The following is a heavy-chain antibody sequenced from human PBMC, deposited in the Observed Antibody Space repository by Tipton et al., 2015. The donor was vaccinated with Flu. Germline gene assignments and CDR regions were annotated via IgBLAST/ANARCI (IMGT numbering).Heavy chain of an antibody. CDR1: GGSINSYY. J-gene: IGHJ4*02. Sequence: LRLSCTVSGGSINSYYWSWIRQPAGKGLEWIGRIYSSGSTNYNPPLKSRVTMLVDTSKNQFSLKMSSVTAADTAVYYCARFSVRGESDYWGQGTLVTVSS. V-gene: IGHV4-4*07. CDR3: ARFSVRGESDY. CDR2: IYSSGST. D-gene: IGHD3-10*01.